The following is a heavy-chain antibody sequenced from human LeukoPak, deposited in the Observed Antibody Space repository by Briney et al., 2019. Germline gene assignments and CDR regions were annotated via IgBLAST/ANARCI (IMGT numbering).Heavy chain of an antibody. CDR3: AREGRFDNSFDP. Sequence: SETLSLTCTVSGGSITGRNSFWGWIRQPPGTGLVWIGSVHSIGSTYYNPSLKSRVTISVDSSRNLFSLHLTSVTAADPAVYYCAREGRFDNSFDPWGQGTLVTVSS. CDR1: GGSITGRNSF. V-gene: IGHV4-39*07. D-gene: IGHD3-3*01. J-gene: IGHJ5*02. CDR2: VHSIGST.